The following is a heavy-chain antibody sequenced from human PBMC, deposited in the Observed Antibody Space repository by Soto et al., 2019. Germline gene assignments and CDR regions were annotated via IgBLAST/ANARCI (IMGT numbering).Heavy chain of an antibody. CDR1: GDSISSGNKY. J-gene: IGHJ6*02. D-gene: IGHD3-16*01. Sequence: SETLSLTCTVSGDSISSGNKYWTWIRQPPGKGLEWIGYIFSSGTTYYNPSLKSRLTMALEASQNQFSLKVKSMTDADTAVYYCARVPSPFDYYYAMDVWGQGATVTVSS. CDR2: IFSSGTT. V-gene: IGHV4-30-4*01. CDR3: ARVPSPFDYYYAMDV.